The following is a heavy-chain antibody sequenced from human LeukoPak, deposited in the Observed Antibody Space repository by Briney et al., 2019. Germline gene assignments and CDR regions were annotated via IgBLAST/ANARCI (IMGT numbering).Heavy chain of an antibody. J-gene: IGHJ4*02. Sequence: ASVTVSCKASGYTFTGYYMHWVRQAPGQGLEWMGWINPNSGGTNYAQKFQGRVTMTRDTSISTAYMELSRLRSDDTAVYYCARDLSYDFWSGYLSSPGYWGQGTLVTVSS. V-gene: IGHV1-2*02. CDR2: INPNSGGT. CDR3: ARDLSYDFWSGYLSSPGY. D-gene: IGHD3-3*01. CDR1: GYTFTGYY.